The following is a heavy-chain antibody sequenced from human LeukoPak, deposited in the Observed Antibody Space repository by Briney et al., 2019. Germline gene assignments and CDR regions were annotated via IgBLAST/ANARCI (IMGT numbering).Heavy chain of an antibody. J-gene: IGHJ6*03. D-gene: IGHD3-10*01. Sequence: KSSETLSLTCAVYGGSFSGYYWSWIRQPPGKGLEWMGEINHSGSTNDNPSLKSRVTISVDTSKNQFSLKLSSVTAADTAVYYCAREVGLWFGSNYYYYYYMDVWGKGTTVTISS. CDR2: INHSGST. CDR3: AREVGLWFGSNYYYYYYMDV. V-gene: IGHV4-34*01. CDR1: GGSFSGYY.